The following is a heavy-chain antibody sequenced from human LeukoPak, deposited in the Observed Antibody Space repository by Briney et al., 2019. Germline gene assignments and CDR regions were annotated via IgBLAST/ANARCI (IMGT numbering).Heavy chain of an antibody. CDR3: ARDMAAADANWFDP. D-gene: IGHD6-13*01. Sequence: PGGSLRLSCAASGFTVSTNYMSGVRQAPGKGLEWVSVIYSGGSTYYADSVKGRFTISRDNSKNTLYLQMNSLRAEDTAVYFCARDMAAADANWFDPWGQGTLVTVSS. J-gene: IGHJ5*02. CDR1: GFTVSTNY. CDR2: IYSGGST. V-gene: IGHV3-66*01.